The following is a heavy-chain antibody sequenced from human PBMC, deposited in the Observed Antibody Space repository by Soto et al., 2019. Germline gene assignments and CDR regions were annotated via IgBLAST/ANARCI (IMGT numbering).Heavy chain of an antibody. CDR2: IHHNGNT. V-gene: IGHV4-4*02. D-gene: IGHD3-10*01. Sequence: SETLSLTCAVSGDSISNNNLWTWVRQPPGKGLEWIGEIHHNGNTNYNPSLKSRVSMSVDKSKNQFSLSLMSVTAADTAVYFCAHTIGSGSYVPFWGQGNLVTVS. CDR3: AHTIGSGSYVPF. J-gene: IGHJ4*02. CDR1: GDSISNNNL.